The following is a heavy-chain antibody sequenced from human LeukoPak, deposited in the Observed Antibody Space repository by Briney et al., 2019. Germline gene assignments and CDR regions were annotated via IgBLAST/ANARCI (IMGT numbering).Heavy chain of an antibody. Sequence: PGGSLRLSCAASGFTFSSYAMSWVRQAPGKGLEWVSAISGSGGSTYYADSVKGRFTISRDNSKNTLYLPMNSLRAEDTAVYYCAKPFPYGDYGAHFDYWGQGTLVTVSS. J-gene: IGHJ4*02. CDR2: ISGSGGST. V-gene: IGHV3-23*01. CDR3: AKPFPYGDYGAHFDY. D-gene: IGHD4-17*01. CDR1: GFTFSSYA.